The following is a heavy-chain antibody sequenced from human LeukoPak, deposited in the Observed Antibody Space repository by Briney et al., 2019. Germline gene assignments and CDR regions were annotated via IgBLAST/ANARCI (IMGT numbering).Heavy chain of an antibody. CDR2: IPYDGSNK. CDR3: AKGGSHPTSIDY. CDR1: GFTFSSYG. D-gene: IGHD3-16*01. V-gene: IGHV3-30*18. J-gene: IGHJ4*02. Sequence: GWSLRLSCAACGFTFSSYGMHWVRQAPGKGLEWVAVIPYDGSNKYYADSVKGRFTISRDNSKNTLYPQMNSLRAEDTAVYYCAKGGSHPTSIDYWGQGTLVTVSS.